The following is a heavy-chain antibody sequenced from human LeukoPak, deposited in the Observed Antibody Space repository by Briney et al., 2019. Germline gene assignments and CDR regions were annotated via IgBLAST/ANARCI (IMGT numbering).Heavy chain of an antibody. CDR2: IYYSGST. J-gene: IGHJ4*02. CDR3: ARVGYYGSGLVI. CDR1: GGSISSYY. V-gene: IGHV4-59*01. D-gene: IGHD3-10*01. Sequence: PSETLSLTCTVSGGSISSYYWSWIRQPPGKGLEWIGYIYYSGSTNYNPSLKSRVTISVDTSKNQFSLKLSSVTAADTAVYYCARVGYYGSGLVIWGQGTLVTVSS.